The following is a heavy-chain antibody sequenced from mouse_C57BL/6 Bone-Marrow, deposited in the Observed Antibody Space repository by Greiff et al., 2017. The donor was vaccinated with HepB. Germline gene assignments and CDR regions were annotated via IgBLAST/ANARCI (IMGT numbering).Heavy chain of an antibody. J-gene: IGHJ2*01. Sequence: EVQLQQSGPELVKPGASVKISCKASGYTFTDYYMNWVRQSHGKSLEWIGDINPNNGGTSYNQKFKGKATLTVDKSSSTAYMELRSLTSEDSAVYYCARGPLLLRPFDYWGQGTTLTVSS. CDR2: INPNNGGT. D-gene: IGHD1-1*01. CDR1: GYTFTDYY. V-gene: IGHV1-26*01. CDR3: ARGPLLLRPFDY.